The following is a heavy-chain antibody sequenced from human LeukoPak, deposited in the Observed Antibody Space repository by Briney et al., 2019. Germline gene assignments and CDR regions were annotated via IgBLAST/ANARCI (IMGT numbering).Heavy chain of an antibody. Sequence: GGSLRLSCAASGFTVSSNYVSWVRQAPGKGLEWVSAASGSGGSTYYADSVKGRFTISRDNSKNTLYLQMNSLRAEDTAVYYCAKDLGSVVTPPSLDSWGQGTLVTVSS. D-gene: IGHD4-23*01. J-gene: IGHJ4*02. CDR2: ASGSGGST. CDR1: GFTVSSNY. V-gene: IGHV3-23*01. CDR3: AKDLGSVVTPPSLDS.